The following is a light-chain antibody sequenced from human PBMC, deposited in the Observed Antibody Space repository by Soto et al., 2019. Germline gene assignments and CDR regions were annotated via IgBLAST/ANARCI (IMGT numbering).Light chain of an antibody. J-gene: IGKJ1*01. CDR3: MQGTHWPPWT. CDR2: KAS. Sequence: VVMTQSPLSLPVTLGQPASISYRSSPSIVYSDGVSYLSWFHQRPGQSPRRLIYKASDRDSGVPDRFSGSGSGTDFTLKISRVEAKDVGVYYCMQGTHWPPWTFGQGTKVEIK. V-gene: IGKV2-30*01. CDR1: PSIVYSDGVSY.